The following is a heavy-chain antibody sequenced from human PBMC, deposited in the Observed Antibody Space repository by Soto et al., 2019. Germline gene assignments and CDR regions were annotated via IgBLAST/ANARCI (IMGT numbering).Heavy chain of an antibody. Sequence: SETLSLTCTVSGGSISSGDYYWSWIRQPPGKGLEWIGYILYSGTTNYNPSLESRLTISVDTSKNQFSLKLTSVTAADTAVYYCARNGALDYWGRGPRVTVPS. D-gene: IGHD2-8*01. CDR2: ILYSGTT. V-gene: IGHV4-30-4*01. CDR3: ARNGALDY. CDR1: GGSISSGDYY. J-gene: IGHJ4*02.